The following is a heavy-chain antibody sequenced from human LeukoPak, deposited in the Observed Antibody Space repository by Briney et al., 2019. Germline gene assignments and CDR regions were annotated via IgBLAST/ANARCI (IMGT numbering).Heavy chain of an antibody. J-gene: IGHJ6*02. CDR2: IYYSGST. CDR3: ARDQRYDSSGYYYCYYGMDV. Sequence: SETLSLTCTVSGGSISSGGYYWSWIRQHPGKGLEWIGYIYYSGSTYYNPSLKSRVTISVDTSKNQFSLRLSSVTAADTAVYYCARDQRYDSSGYYYCYYGMDVWGQGTTVTVS. D-gene: IGHD3-22*01. CDR1: GGSISSGGYY. V-gene: IGHV4-31*03.